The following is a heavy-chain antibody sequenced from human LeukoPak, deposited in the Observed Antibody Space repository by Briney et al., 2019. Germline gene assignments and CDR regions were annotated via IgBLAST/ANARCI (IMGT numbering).Heavy chain of an antibody. Sequence: TSETLSLTCAVYGGSFSGYYWSWIRQPPGKGLEWIGEINHSGSTNYNPSLKSRVTISVDTSKNQFSLKLSSVTAADTAVYYCARGVSSGWKAFDIWGQGTMVTVSS. CDR3: ARGVSSGWKAFDI. CDR1: GGSFSGYY. CDR2: INHSGST. D-gene: IGHD6-19*01. J-gene: IGHJ3*02. V-gene: IGHV4-34*01.